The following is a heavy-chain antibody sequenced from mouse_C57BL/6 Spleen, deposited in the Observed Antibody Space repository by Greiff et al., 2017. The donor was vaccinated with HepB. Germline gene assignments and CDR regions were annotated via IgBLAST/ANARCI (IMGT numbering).Heavy chain of an antibody. V-gene: IGHV1-82*01. J-gene: IGHJ4*01. CDR3: ARSIYYYGSRDYYAMDY. D-gene: IGHD1-1*01. CDR1: GYAFSSSW. CDR2: IYPGDGDT. Sequence: VQLQESGPELVKPGASVKISCKASGYAFSSSWMNWVKQRPGKGLEWIGRIYPGDGDTNYNGKFKGKATLTADKSSSTAYMQLSSLTSEDSAVYFCARSIYYYGSRDYYAMDYWGQGTSVTVSS.